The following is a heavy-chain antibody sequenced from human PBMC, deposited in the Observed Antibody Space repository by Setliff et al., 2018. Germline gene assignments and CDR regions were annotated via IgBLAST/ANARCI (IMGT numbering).Heavy chain of an antibody. CDR3: ARVSGFLYIDV. D-gene: IGHD3-3*01. CDR1: GGSISSRTYY. Sequence: ASETLSLTCTVSGGSISSRTYYWSWIRQPAGKGLEWIGHIYTSWSTVYNPSLKSRDTISLDTSKNQFSLDLSSVTAADTAVYYCARVSGFLYIDVWGNGTTVTVS. CDR2: IYTSWST. J-gene: IGHJ6*03. V-gene: IGHV4-61*09.